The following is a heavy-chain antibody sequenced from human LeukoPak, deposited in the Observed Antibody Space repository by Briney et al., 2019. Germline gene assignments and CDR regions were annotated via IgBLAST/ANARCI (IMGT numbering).Heavy chain of an antibody. V-gene: IGHV1-2*02. Sequence: ASVKVSCKASGYTFTSYGISWVRQAPGQGLEWMGWINPNSGGTNYAQKFQGRVTMTRDTSISTAYMELSRLRSDDTAVYYCARGRGGAFDIWGQGTMVTVSS. CDR3: ARGRGGAFDI. CDR2: INPNSGGT. CDR1: GYTFTSYG. J-gene: IGHJ3*02. D-gene: IGHD3-10*01.